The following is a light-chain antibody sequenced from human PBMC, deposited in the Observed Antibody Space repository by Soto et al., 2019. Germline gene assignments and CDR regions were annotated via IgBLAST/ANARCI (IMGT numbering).Light chain of an antibody. CDR3: QQYGSSPGT. CDR2: GAS. Sequence: EIVLTQSPGTLSLSPGERATLSCRASQSVSSSYLAWYQQKPGQAPRLLIYGASSRATGIPDRFSGSGSGTDFILTISRLEPADFAVYYCQQYGSSPGTFGQGNKVEIK. V-gene: IGKV3-20*01. J-gene: IGKJ1*01. CDR1: QSVSSSY.